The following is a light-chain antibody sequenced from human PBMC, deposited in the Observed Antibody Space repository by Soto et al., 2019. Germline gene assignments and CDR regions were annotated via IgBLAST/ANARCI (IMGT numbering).Light chain of an antibody. CDR2: DVS. V-gene: IGLV2-14*01. CDR1: SSDVGGYNY. CDR3: SSYSRTNTHVV. Sequence: QSALTQPASVSGSPGQSITISCTGTSSDVGGYNYVSWYQQHPGKAPKLMIYDVSNRPSGVSNRFSGSKSGNTASLTISGLQAEDEADYYCSSYSRTNTHVVFGGGTQLTVL. J-gene: IGLJ2*01.